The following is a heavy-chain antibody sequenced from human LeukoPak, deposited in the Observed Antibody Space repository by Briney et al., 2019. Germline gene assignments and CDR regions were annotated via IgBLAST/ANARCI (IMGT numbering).Heavy chain of an antibody. CDR3: AKDSRDSSFDY. J-gene: IGHJ4*02. D-gene: IGHD3-22*01. CDR1: GFTFSSYS. Sequence: PGGSLRLSCSASGFTFSSYSMHWVRQAPGKGLEWVAVIWYDGSNKYYADSVKGRFTISRDNSKNTLYLQMNSLRAEDTAVYYCAKDSRDSSFDYWGQGTLVTVSS. CDR2: IWYDGSNK. V-gene: IGHV3-30*02.